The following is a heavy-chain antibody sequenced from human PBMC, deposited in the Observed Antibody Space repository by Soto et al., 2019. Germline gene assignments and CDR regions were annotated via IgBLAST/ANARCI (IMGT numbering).Heavy chain of an antibody. CDR2: ITGSGGST. Sequence: GSLRLSCAASGFTFSSYSMSWVRQAPGKGLEWVSAITGSGGSTYYADSVKGRFTISRDNSKNTLYLQMNSLRAEDTAVYYCAKEGYLIGYHYRSCFDYCGQGTMVTVSS. D-gene: IGHD5-18*01. CDR1: GFTFSSYS. CDR3: AKEGYLIGYHYRSCFDY. J-gene: IGHJ4*02. V-gene: IGHV3-23*01.